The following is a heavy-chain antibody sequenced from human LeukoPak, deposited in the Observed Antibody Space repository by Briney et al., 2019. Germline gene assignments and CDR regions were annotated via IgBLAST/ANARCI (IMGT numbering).Heavy chain of an antibody. D-gene: IGHD2-2*01. CDR2: VSNDGHNE. CDR1: GFPFSSYA. Sequence: PGPSLRLSCAASGFPFSSYAMHWVRQAPGKGLQWVVAVSNDGHNEYYTDSVKGRFTVSRDNSKNTLFLQMNSLRPDDTAFYYCASDAMSAPGDYWGQGTLVSVSS. J-gene: IGHJ4*02. V-gene: IGHV3-30*14. CDR3: ASDAMSAPGDY.